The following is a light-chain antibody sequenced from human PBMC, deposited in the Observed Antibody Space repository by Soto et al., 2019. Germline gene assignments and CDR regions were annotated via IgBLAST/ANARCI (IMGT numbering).Light chain of an antibody. CDR3: MQAIHWPHT. CDR1: QSLVYKDGNTY. Sequence: DVVMTQSPLSLPVTLGQPASISCRSSQSLVYKDGNTYLNWFHQRPGQSPRRLIYGVSNRDSGAPDRSSGSGSGTDFTLKISRVEAEDVGVYYCMQAIHWPHTFGQGTNLEIK. J-gene: IGKJ2*01. CDR2: GVS. V-gene: IGKV2-30*01.